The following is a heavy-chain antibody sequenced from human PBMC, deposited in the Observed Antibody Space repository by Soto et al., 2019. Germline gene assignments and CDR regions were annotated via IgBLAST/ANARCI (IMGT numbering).Heavy chain of an antibody. CDR1: GFSLSTSGVG. D-gene: IGHD3-16*01. CDR3: AHRRRGSYFDS. CDR2: IYWADDK. J-gene: IGHJ4*02. V-gene: IGHV2-5*02. Sequence: QITLKESGPPLVKPTQTLTLTCTFSGFSLSTSGVGVGWIRQPPGKALEWLALIYWADDKRYSPSLKSRLTITXXTSKNQVVLTMTNMDPVDTATYYCAHRRRGSYFDSWGQGTLVTVSS.